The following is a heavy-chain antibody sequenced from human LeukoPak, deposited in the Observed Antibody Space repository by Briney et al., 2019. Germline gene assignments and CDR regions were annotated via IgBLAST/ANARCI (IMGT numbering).Heavy chain of an antibody. CDR1: GFTFSSYE. Sequence: GGSLRVSCAASGFTFSSYEMNWVRQAPGKGLEWVSYISSSGSTIYYADSVKGRFTISRDNAKNSLYLQMNSLRAEDTAVYYCARDLGAMGFDYWGQGTLVTVSS. CDR2: ISSSGSTI. V-gene: IGHV3-48*03. D-gene: IGHD1-26*01. CDR3: ARDLGAMGFDY. J-gene: IGHJ4*02.